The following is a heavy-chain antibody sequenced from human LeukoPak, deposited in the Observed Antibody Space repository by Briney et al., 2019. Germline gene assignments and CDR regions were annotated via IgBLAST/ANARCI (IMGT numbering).Heavy chain of an antibody. Sequence: GGSLRLSCAASGFTFSSYWMSWVRQAPGKGLEWVANIEQDGSEKYYVDSVKGRFTISRDNAKNSLYLQMNSLRAEDTAVYYCARGGIAVAGTRENYYYYYMDVWGKGTTVTVSS. V-gene: IGHV3-7*01. CDR3: ARGGIAVAGTRENYYYYYMDV. J-gene: IGHJ6*03. D-gene: IGHD6-19*01. CDR2: IEQDGSEK. CDR1: GFTFSSYW.